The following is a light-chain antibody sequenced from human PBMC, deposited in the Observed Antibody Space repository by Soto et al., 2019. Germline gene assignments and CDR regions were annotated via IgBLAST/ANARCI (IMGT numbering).Light chain of an antibody. V-gene: IGLV1-40*01. Sequence: QSALTQPPSVSGAPGQRVTISCTGSSSNIGAGFDVHWYQRLPGTAPKLLIYGNSNRPSGVPDRFSGSRSGTSASLAITGLQAEDEADYYCQSYDSSLTGSKVFGSGTKVTVL. CDR1: SSNIGAGFD. CDR2: GNS. CDR3: QSYDSSLTGSKV. J-gene: IGLJ1*01.